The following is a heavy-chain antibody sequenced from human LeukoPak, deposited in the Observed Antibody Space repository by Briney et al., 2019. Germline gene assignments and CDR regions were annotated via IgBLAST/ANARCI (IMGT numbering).Heavy chain of an antibody. Sequence: PGRSLRLSCAASGFTFNNYGMHYVRQAPGKGLEWVAVISYEGNNIYYVDSVKGRFTISRDNSKNTLFLQMNSLRAEDTAVYYCAKVLSEGYLPGYYNPFDSWGRGTLVTVSS. V-gene: IGHV3-30*18. CDR1: GFTFNNYG. D-gene: IGHD3-9*01. CDR2: ISYEGNNI. CDR3: AKVLSEGYLPGYYNPFDS. J-gene: IGHJ4*02.